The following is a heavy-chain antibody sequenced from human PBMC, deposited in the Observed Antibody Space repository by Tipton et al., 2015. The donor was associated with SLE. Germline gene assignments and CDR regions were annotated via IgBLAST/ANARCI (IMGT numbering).Heavy chain of an antibody. V-gene: IGHV3-30-3*01. J-gene: IGHJ4*02. D-gene: IGHD6-13*01. CDR2: ISYDGSNK. CDR3: ARGPVGSSWYTNYFDY. Sequence: SLRLSCAASGFTFSSYAMHWVRQAPGKGLEWVAVISYDGSNKYYADSVKGRFTISRDNSKNTLYLQMNSLRAEDTAVYYCARGPVGSSWYTNYFDYWGQGTLVTVSS. CDR1: GFTFSSYA.